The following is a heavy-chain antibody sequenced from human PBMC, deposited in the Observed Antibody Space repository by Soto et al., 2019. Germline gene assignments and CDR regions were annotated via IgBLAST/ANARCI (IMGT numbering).Heavy chain of an antibody. CDR2: IKQDGREK. CDR3: AREGPYSSGLLNYGMDV. V-gene: IGHV3-7*03. CDR1: GLTFSSYW. D-gene: IGHD6-19*01. J-gene: IGHJ6*02. Sequence: GSLRLSCAASGLTFSSYWMSWVRQAPGKGLEWVANIKQDGREKYYVDSVKGRFTISRDNAKNSLYLQMNSLRAEDTAVYYCAREGPYSSGLLNYGMDVWGQGTTVTVSS.